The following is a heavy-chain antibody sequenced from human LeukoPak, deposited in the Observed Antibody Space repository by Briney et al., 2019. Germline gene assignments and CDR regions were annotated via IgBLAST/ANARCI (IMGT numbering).Heavy chain of an antibody. Sequence: GGSLRLSCAASGFTLSSFHMNWVRQAPGKGLEWVSSISHTGKFIYYAASVQGRFTVSRDDAKNSLFLQMDSLGAEDTAVYYCARAPRAFWSGYYIDYWGQGTLVTVSS. CDR2: ISHTGKFI. CDR3: ARAPRAFWSGYYIDY. J-gene: IGHJ4*02. V-gene: IGHV3-21*01. CDR1: GFTLSSFH. D-gene: IGHD3-3*01.